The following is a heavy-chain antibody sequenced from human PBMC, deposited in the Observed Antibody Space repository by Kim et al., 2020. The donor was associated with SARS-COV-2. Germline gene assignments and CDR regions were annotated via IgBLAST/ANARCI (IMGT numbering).Heavy chain of an antibody. V-gene: IGHV3-23*01. J-gene: IGHJ5*02. Sequence: GGSLRLSCAASGFTFSSYSMNWVRQAPGKGLEWVSAISGSGGSTYYADSVKGRFTISRDNSKNTLYLKMNSLRAEDTAVYYCAKVPLGYSSSWFDPWGQGTLVTVSS. CDR1: GFTFSSYS. CDR3: AKVPLGYSSSWFDP. D-gene: IGHD6-13*01. CDR2: ISGSGGST.